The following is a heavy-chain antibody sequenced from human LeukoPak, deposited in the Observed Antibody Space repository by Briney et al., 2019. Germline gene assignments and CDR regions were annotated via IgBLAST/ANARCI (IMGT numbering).Heavy chain of an antibody. Sequence: GGSLRLSCAASGFTFSSYAMHWVRQAPGKGLEWVALISYDGSNKYYADSAKGRFTISRDNSKNTLYQQMNSLRAEDTAVYYCARDSGMITFGGVIVKGDYFNYWGQGTLVTVSS. D-gene: IGHD3-16*02. CDR3: ARDSGMITFGGVIVKGDYFNY. J-gene: IGHJ4*02. V-gene: IGHV3-30*04. CDR1: GFTFSSYA. CDR2: ISYDGSNK.